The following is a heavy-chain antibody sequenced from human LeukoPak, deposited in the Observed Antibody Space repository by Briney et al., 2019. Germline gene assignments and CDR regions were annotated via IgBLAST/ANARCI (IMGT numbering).Heavy chain of an antibody. J-gene: IGHJ3*02. CDR2: IYTSGST. V-gene: IGHV4-4*07. CDR1: GGSISSYY. CDR3: AREIWFGEGKAFDI. Sequence: SETLSLTCTVSGGSISSYYWSWIRQPAGKGLEWIGRIYTSGSTNYNPSLKSRVTISVDTSKNQFSLKLSSVTAADTAVYYCAREIWFGEGKAFDIWGQGTMVTVSS. D-gene: IGHD3-10*01.